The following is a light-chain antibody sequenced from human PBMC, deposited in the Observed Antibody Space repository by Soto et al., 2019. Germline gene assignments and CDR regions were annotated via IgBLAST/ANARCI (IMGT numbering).Light chain of an antibody. CDR3: AAWDNSLNGWV. V-gene: IGLV1-44*01. CDR2: SNN. Sequence: QAVVTQPPSASGTPGLRVTISCSESTSSIGSHTVNWYQHLPGTAPKLLIYSNNQRPSGVPDRFSGSKSGTSASLAISGLQSVDEADYYCAAWDNSLNGWVFGGGTKLTVL. J-gene: IGLJ3*02. CDR1: TSSIGSHT.